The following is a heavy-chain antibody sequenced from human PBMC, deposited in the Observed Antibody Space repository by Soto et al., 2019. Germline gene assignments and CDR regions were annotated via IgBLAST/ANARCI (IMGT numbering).Heavy chain of an antibody. D-gene: IGHD2-15*01. CDR3: ARHLLGYCSGGSCYYYYYYMDV. J-gene: IGHJ6*03. CDR1: GGSISSSSYY. V-gene: IGHV4-39*01. CDR2: IYYSGST. Sequence: SETLSLTCTVSGGSISSSSYYWGWIRQPPGKGLEWIGSIYYSGSTYYNPSLKSRVTISVDTSKNQVSLQLSSVTAAETAVYYWARHLLGYCSGGSCYYYYYYMDVWGKGTTVTVSS.